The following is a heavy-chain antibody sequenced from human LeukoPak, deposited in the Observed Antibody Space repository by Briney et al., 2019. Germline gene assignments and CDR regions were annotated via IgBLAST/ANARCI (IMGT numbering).Heavy chain of an antibody. CDR1: GGTFSSYA. CDR3: ARDECTNGVCYSWSD. V-gene: IGHV1-69*05. CDR2: IIPIFGTA. J-gene: IGHJ4*02. Sequence: ASVKVSSKASGGTFSSYAISWVRQAPGQGLEWMGGIIPIFGTANYAQKFQGRVTITTDESTSTAYMELSSLRSEDTAVYYCARDECTNGVCYSWSDWGQGTLVTVSS. D-gene: IGHD2-8*01.